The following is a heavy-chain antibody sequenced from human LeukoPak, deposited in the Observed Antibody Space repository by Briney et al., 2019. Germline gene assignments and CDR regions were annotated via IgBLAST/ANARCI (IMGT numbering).Heavy chain of an antibody. J-gene: IGHJ5*02. Sequence: SETLSLTCTVSGGSISSYYWSWIRQPPGKGLEWIGYIYYSGSTNYNPSLKSRVTISVDTSKNQFSLKLSSVTAADTAVYYCARGKEMAGNRFDPWGQGTLVTVSS. CDR3: ARGKEMAGNRFDP. CDR2: IYYSGST. CDR1: GGSISSYY. V-gene: IGHV4-59*01. D-gene: IGHD6-19*01.